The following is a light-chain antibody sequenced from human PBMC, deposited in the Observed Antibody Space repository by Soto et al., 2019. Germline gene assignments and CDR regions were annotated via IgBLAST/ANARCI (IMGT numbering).Light chain of an antibody. J-gene: IGLJ1*01. V-gene: IGLV1-40*01. CDR2: GNS. CDR3: QPYDSSLSGWV. Sequence: QSVLTQPPSVSGAPGQRVTISCTGSSSNIGAGYDVHWYQQLPGTAPKLLIYGNSNRPSGVPDRFSGSKSGTSASLAITGLQAEDEADYYCQPYDSSLSGWVFGTGTKVTVL. CDR1: SSNIGAGYD.